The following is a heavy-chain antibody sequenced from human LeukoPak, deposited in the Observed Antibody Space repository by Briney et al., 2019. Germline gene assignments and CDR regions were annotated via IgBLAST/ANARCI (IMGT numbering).Heavy chain of an antibody. Sequence: PGGSLRLSCAASGFTFSSYNMNWVRQAPGKGLEWVSSITSSSSYIYYADSVKGRFTISRDNAKNSLYLQMNSLRAEDTAVYYCARRLHIVVVTAIQDDAFDIWGQGTMVTVSS. V-gene: IGHV3-21*01. D-gene: IGHD2-21*02. CDR1: GFTFSSYN. CDR2: ITSSSSYI. J-gene: IGHJ3*02. CDR3: ARRLHIVVVTAIQDDAFDI.